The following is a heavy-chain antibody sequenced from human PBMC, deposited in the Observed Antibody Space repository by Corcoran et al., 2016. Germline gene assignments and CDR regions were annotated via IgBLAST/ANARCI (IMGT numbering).Heavy chain of an antibody. D-gene: IGHD1-26*01. J-gene: IGHJ3*02. CDR1: GFTVSSNY. CDR2: IYSGAST. Sequence: EVQLVESGGGLIQPGGSLRLSCAASGFTVSSNYMSWVRQAPGKGLEWVSVIYSGASTYYADSVKGRFTISRDNSKNTLYLQMNSLRAEDTAVYYCARFSGSYYGDAFDIWGQGTMVTVSS. V-gene: IGHV3-53*01. CDR3: ARFSGSYYGDAFDI.